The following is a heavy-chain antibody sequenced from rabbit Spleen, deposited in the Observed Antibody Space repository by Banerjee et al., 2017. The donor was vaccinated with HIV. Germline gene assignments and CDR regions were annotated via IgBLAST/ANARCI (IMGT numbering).Heavy chain of an antibody. J-gene: IGHJ6*01. CDR3: ARDAGPSFSTYGMDL. Sequence: QSLEESGGDLVKPGASLTLTCIASGVSFSGSSYMCWVRQAPGKGLGWIACIEGGSSGFTYFASWAKGRFTISKTSSTTVTLQMASLADADTATYFCARDAGPSFSTYGMDLWGQGTLVTVS. V-gene: IGHV1S40*01. CDR1: GVSFSGSSY. CDR2: IEGGSSGFT. D-gene: IGHD8-1*01.